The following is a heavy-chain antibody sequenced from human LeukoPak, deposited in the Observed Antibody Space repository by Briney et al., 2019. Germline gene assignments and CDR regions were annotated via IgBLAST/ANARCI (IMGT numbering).Heavy chain of an antibody. CDR2: MNPNSGNT. CDR1: GYTFTSCD. V-gene: IGHV1-8*01. D-gene: IGHD6-13*01. Sequence: GASVKVSCKASGYTFTSCDINWVRQATGQGLEWMRWMNPNSGNTGYAQKFQGRVTMTRNTSISTAYMELSSLRSEDTAVYYCARVGWQQLSTYMDVWGKGTTVTVSS. J-gene: IGHJ6*03. CDR3: ARVGWQQLSTYMDV.